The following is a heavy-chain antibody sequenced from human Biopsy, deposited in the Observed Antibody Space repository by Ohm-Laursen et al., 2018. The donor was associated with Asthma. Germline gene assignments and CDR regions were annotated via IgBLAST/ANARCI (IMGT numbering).Heavy chain of an antibody. Sequence: SDTLSLTCTVSGGSISSNFYYWGWIRQPPGKGLEWIGNIYKSGQVYYNLSLKSRVTISVDTSKNQFSLQLRSVTAADTAVYYCARQKLVAAEGPFDMWDQGTMVIVSS. D-gene: IGHD1-26*01. CDR2: IYKSGQV. CDR1: GGSISSNFYY. J-gene: IGHJ3*02. CDR3: ARQKLVAAEGPFDM. V-gene: IGHV4-39*07.